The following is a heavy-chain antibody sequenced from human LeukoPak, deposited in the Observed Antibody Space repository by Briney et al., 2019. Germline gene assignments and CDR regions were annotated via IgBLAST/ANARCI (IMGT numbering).Heavy chain of an antibody. J-gene: IGHJ4*02. CDR3: VKDGEAVMYYFDF. Sequence: GGSLRLSCSASGFTFSSYAMHWVRQTPGKGLEYISAISGNGGSTYYADSVKGRFTISRDNSKSTLYLQMSSLRPEDTAVYHCVKDGEAVMYYFDFWGQGTLVTVSS. D-gene: IGHD4-11*01. CDR2: ISGNGGST. V-gene: IGHV3-64D*06. CDR1: GFTFSSYA.